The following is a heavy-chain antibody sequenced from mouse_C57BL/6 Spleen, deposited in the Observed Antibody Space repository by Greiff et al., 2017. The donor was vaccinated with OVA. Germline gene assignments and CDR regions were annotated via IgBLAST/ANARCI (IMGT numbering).Heavy chain of an antibody. CDR2: ISDGGSYT. V-gene: IGHV5-4*01. CDR3: AREEGYYYGSSYRWYFEV. J-gene: IGHJ1*03. D-gene: IGHD1-1*01. CDR1: GFTFSSYA. Sequence: EVMLVESGGGLVKPGGSLKLSCAASGFTFSSYAMSWVRQTPEKRLEWVATISDGGSYTYYPDNVKGRFTISRDNAKNNLYLQMSHLKSEDTAMYYCAREEGYYYGSSYRWYFEVWGTGTTVTVSS.